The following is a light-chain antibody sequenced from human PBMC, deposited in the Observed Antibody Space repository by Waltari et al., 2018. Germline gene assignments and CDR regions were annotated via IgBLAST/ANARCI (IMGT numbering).Light chain of an antibody. J-gene: IGKJ1*01. CDR1: QSVLYSPNNKNY. Sequence: DIVLTQFPDSLAVSLGERATINCKSSQSVLYSPNNKNYLNWYQHKSGQPPKLLIYSASTRESGVPDRFSGSGSGTDFTLTISSLQAEDVAVYYCQQYYTTPPTFGQGTKVEIK. CDR3: QQYYTTPPT. V-gene: IGKV4-1*01. CDR2: SAS.